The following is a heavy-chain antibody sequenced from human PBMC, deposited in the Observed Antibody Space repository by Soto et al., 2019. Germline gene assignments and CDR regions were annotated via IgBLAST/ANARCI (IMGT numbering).Heavy chain of an antibody. CDR2: ISAYNGNT. CDR1: GYTFTSYG. CDR3: ARGEEAVRPPSIWFDP. Sequence: ASVKVSCKASGYTFTSYGISWVRQAPGQGLEWMGWISAYNGNTNYAQKLQGRVTMTTDTSTSTAYMELRSLRSDDTAVYYCARGEEAVRPPSIWFDPWGQGTLVTVSS. J-gene: IGHJ5*02. V-gene: IGHV1-18*01. D-gene: IGHD1-26*01.